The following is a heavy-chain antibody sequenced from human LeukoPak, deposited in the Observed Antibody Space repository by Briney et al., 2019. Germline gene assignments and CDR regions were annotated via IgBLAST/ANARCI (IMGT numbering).Heavy chain of an antibody. V-gene: IGHV3-30*18. CDR1: GFTFSSYG. CDR3: AKPPSYGDLSGNYFDY. Sequence: GGSLRLSCAASGFTFSSYGMHWVRQAPGKGLEWVAVISYDGSNKYYADSVKGRFTISRDNSKNTLYLQMNSLRAEDTAVYYCAKPPSYGDLSGNYFDYWGQGTLVTVSS. CDR2: ISYDGSNK. J-gene: IGHJ4*02. D-gene: IGHD4-17*01.